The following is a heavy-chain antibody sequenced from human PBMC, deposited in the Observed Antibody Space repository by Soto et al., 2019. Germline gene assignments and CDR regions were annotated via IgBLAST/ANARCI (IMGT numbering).Heavy chain of an antibody. Sequence: GGSLRLSCTASGFTFGDYAMSWVRQAPGKGLEWVGFIRSKAYGGTTEYAASVKGRFTISRDDSKSIAYLQMNSLKTEDTAVYYCARDGSYCSGGSCHLNHYGMDVWGQATTVTVS. CDR3: ARDGSYCSGGSCHLNHYGMDV. D-gene: IGHD2-15*01. CDR1: GFTFGDYA. CDR2: IRSKAYGGTT. V-gene: IGHV3-49*04. J-gene: IGHJ6*02.